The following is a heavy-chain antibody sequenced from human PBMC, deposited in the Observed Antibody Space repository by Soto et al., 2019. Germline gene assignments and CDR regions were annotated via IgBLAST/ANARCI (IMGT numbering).Heavy chain of an antibody. CDR1: GYTFTSYD. V-gene: IGHV1-8*01. J-gene: IGHJ6*01. CDR2: MNPNSGNT. D-gene: IGHD5-18*01. Sequence: QVQLVQSGAEVKKPGASVKVSCKASGYTFTSYDINWVRQATGQGREGMGWMNPNSGNTGYAQKFQGRVTMTRNTSISTAYIEQSSLRSDDAAVYYCAGRDAAVALGQYYYYYDGMDVW. CDR3: AGRDAAVALGQYYYYYDGMDV.